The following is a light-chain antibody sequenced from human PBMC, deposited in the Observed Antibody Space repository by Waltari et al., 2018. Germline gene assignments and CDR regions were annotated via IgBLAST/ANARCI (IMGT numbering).Light chain of an antibody. Sequence: QLVLPQSPSASASLGASVKLTCTLSRGHITNVIPCPPQQPGKGPRYLMKVNSDGSHRKGDDIPDRFSGSGSGPERYLTISSLQSEDEADYYCETGGHGTWVFGGGTKLTVL. V-gene: IGLV4-69*01. CDR1: RGHITNV. J-gene: IGLJ3*02. CDR3: ETGGHGTWV. CDR2: VNSDGSH.